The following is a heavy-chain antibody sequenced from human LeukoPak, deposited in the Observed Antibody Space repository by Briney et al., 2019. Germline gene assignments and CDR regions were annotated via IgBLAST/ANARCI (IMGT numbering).Heavy chain of an antibody. D-gene: IGHD2-2*02. CDR2: IYHNGTL. CDR3: ATAPILRGEGGEHYKYGMDV. V-gene: IGHV4-4*02. CDR1: VGSISSGNW. J-gene: IGHJ6*02. Sequence: SETQSLTCAVSVGSISSGNWWTWVRQSPGKGLEWIGEIYHNGTLNYNPSLKSRVTISADSFKNHFSLKLTSVTAADTAVYYCATAPILRGEGGEHYKYGMDVWGQGTTVIVSS.